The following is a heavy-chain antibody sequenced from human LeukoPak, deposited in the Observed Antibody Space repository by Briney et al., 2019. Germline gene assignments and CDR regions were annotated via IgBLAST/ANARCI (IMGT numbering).Heavy chain of an antibody. CDR1: GYTFTGYY. V-gene: IGHV1-2*02. Sequence: GASVKLSCKASGYTFTGYYMHWVRQAPGQGLEWMGWITPNNGGTNYAQKFQGRVTMTRDTSISTSYMELSRLRSDDTAVYYCARVNYYDSSGYRNYFDYWGQGTLVTVSS. CDR2: ITPNNGGT. CDR3: ARVNYYDSSGYRNYFDY. D-gene: IGHD3-22*01. J-gene: IGHJ4*02.